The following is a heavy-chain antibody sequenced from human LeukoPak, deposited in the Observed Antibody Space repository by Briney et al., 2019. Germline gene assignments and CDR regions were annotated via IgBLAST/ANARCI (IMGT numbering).Heavy chain of an antibody. V-gene: IGHV4-34*01. CDR1: GGSFSGYY. Sequence: SETLSLTCAVYGGSFSGYYWSWIRQPPGKGLEWIGEINHSGSTNYNPSLKSRVTVSVDTSKNQLSLKLSSVTAADTAVYYCARGISMYFDLWGRGTLVTVSS. J-gene: IGHJ2*01. CDR3: ARGISMYFDL. CDR2: INHSGST.